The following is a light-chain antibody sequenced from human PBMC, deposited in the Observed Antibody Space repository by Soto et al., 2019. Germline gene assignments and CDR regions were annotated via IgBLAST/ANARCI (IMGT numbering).Light chain of an antibody. Sequence: DIQMTQSPYTLSASVGDIVTSACRASQSITNWLAWYQQKPGKAPKLLIYKASTLESGVPSRFSGSGSGTEFTLTISSLQPDDFASYSCQQYNDDYPLTFGGGTKVDIK. CDR1: QSITNW. CDR2: KAS. CDR3: QQYNDDYPLT. V-gene: IGKV1-5*03. J-gene: IGKJ4*01.